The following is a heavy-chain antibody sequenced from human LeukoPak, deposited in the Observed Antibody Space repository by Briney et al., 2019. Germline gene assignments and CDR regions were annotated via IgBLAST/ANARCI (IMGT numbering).Heavy chain of an antibody. CDR2: INPNSGGT. Sequence: GASVKVSCKASGYTFTGYYMHWVRQAPGQGLEWMGWINPNSGGTNYAQKFQGRVTMTRDTSISTAYMELSRLRSDDTAVYYCARVSHSITMVRGVRNPLYDYRGQGTLVTVSS. J-gene: IGHJ4*02. CDR3: ARVSHSITMVRGVRNPLYDY. V-gene: IGHV1-2*02. CDR1: GYTFTGYY. D-gene: IGHD3-10*01.